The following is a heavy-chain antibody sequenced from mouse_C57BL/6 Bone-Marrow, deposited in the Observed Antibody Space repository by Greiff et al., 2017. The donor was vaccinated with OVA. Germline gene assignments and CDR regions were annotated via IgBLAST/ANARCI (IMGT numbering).Heavy chain of an antibody. D-gene: IGHD3-3*01. CDR2: ISSGGSYT. CDR1: GFTFSSYG. J-gene: IGHJ3*01. V-gene: IGHV5-6*01. CDR3: ARKGR. Sequence: EVKLMESGGDLVKPGGSLKLSCAASGFTFSSYGMSWVRQTPDKRLEWVATISSGGSYTYYPDSVKGRFTISRDNAKNTLYLHMSSLKSEDTAMYYCARKGRRGQGTVVTVS.